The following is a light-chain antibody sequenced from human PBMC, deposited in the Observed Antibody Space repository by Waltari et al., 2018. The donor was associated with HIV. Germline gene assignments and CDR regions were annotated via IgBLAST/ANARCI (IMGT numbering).Light chain of an antibody. Sequence: EIVLTQSPGTLSLSPGERATLSCRASQSVSSSYLAWYQQKPGQAPRLLIYGESSRATGIPDRFSGSGSGTDFTLTISRLEPEDFAVYYCQQYGGSPGFTFGPGTKVDIK. V-gene: IGKV3-20*01. CDR1: QSVSSSY. J-gene: IGKJ3*01. CDR2: GES. CDR3: QQYGGSPGFT.